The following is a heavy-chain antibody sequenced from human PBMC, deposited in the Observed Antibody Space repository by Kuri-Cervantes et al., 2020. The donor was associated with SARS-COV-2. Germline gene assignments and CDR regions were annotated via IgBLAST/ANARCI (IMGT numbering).Heavy chain of an antibody. CDR3: ATFSNLQTEFDY. D-gene: IGHD4-11*01. V-gene: IGHV3-30-3*01. CDR2: ISYDGSNK. J-gene: IGHJ4*02. Sequence: GGSLRLSCAASGSTFSSYAMHWVRQAPGKGLEWVAVISYDGSNKYYADSVKGRFTISRDNAKNSLYLQMNSLRAEDTAVYYCATFSNLQTEFDYWGQGTLVTVSS. CDR1: GSTFSSYA.